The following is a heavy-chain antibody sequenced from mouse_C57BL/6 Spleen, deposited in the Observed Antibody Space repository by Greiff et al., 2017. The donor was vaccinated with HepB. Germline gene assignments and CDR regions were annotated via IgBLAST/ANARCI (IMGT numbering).Heavy chain of an antibody. CDR3: ARSYDYDQAWFAY. Sequence: DVKLVESGGGLVKPGGSLKLSCAASGFTFSSYTMSWVRQTPEKRLEWVATINGGGGNTYYPDSVKGRFTISRDNAKNTLYLQMSSLRSEDTALYYCARSYDYDQAWFAYWGQGTLVTVSA. CDR2: INGGGGNT. J-gene: IGHJ3*01. D-gene: IGHD2-4*01. CDR1: GFTFSSYT. V-gene: IGHV5-9*01.